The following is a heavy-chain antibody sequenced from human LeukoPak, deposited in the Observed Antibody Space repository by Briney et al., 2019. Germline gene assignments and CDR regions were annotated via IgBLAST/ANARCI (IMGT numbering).Heavy chain of an antibody. D-gene: IGHD2-2*02. V-gene: IGHV1-46*01. CDR1: GYTFTGYY. J-gene: IGHJ4*02. CDR2: INPSGGST. Sequence: GASVKVSCKASGYTFTGYYMHWVRQAPGQGLEWMGIINPSGGSTSYARKFQGRVTMTRDTSTSTVYMELSSLRSEDTAVYYCARGYCSSTSCYTASPRFDYWGQGTLVTVSS. CDR3: ARGYCSSTSCYTASPRFDY.